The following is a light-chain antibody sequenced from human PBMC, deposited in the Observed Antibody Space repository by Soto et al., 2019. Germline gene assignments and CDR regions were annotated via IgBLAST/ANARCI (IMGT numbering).Light chain of an antibody. J-gene: IGKJ2*01. CDR1: QSVSNY. CDR3: QQRSNWPRFT. CDR2: DAS. V-gene: IGKV3-11*01. Sequence: LSPGERATLSCRASQSVSNYLAWYQQKPGQAPRLLIYDASNRATGIPARFSGSGSGTDFTLTISSLEPEDFAVYYCQQRSNWPRFTFGQGTKVDIK.